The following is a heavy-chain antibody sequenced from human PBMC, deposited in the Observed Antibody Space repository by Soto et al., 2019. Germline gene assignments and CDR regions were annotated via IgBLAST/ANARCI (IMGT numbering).Heavy chain of an antibody. CDR3: VRNGWNPPDY. V-gene: IGHV3-7*01. CDR1: GFTFNRHW. Sequence: EVQLVESGGGLVQPGGSLRLSCAVSGFTFNRHWMSWVRQTPGKGLEWVASIKEDGSEKSYVDSVKGRFTISRDNAKKFIFLQMKRLKVEDTACYYCVRNGWNPPDYWGQGTLVTVSS. D-gene: IGHD1-1*01. J-gene: IGHJ4*02. CDR2: IKEDGSEK.